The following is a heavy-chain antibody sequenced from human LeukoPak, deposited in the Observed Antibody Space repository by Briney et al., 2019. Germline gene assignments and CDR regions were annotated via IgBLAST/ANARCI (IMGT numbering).Heavy chain of an antibody. Sequence: GSLRLSCAASGFTFSSYGMHWVRQAPGKGLEWVAVIWYDGSNKYYADSVKGRFTISRDNAKNSLYLQMNNLRVEDTAMYYCAGGTGFIIKDWGQGTLVTVSS. V-gene: IGHV3-33*08. CDR3: AGGTGFIIKD. J-gene: IGHJ4*02. CDR2: IWYDGSNK. CDR1: GFTFSSYG. D-gene: IGHD3-9*01.